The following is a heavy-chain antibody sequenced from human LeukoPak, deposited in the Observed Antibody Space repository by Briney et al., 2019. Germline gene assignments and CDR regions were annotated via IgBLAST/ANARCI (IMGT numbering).Heavy chain of an antibody. CDR2: IYYSGST. Sequence: KPSETLSLTCTVSGGSISSSSYYWGWIRQPPGKWLEWIGSIYYSGSTYYNPSLKSRVTISVDTSKNQFSLKLSSVTAADTAVYYFARRVIVVVPAAFNWFDPWGQGTLVTVSS. D-gene: IGHD2-2*01. J-gene: IGHJ5*02. V-gene: IGHV4-39*01. CDR3: ARRVIVVVPAAFNWFDP. CDR1: GGSISSSSYY.